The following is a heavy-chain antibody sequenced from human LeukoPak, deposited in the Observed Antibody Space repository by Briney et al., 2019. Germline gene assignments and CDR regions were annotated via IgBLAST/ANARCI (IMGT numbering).Heavy chain of an antibody. CDR3: ATVIGGRGYSGYGLDY. CDR1: GYTFTGYY. CDR2: INPNSGGT. V-gene: IGHV1-2*02. Sequence: ASVKVSCKASGYTFTGYYMHWVRQAPGQGLEWMGWINPNSGGTNYAQKFQGRVTMTRDTSISTAYMELSSLRSEDTAVYYCATVIGGRGYSGYGLDYWGQGTLVTVSS. D-gene: IGHD5-12*01. J-gene: IGHJ4*02.